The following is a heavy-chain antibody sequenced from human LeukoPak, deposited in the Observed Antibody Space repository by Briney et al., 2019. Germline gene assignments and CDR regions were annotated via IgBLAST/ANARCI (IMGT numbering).Heavy chain of an antibody. J-gene: IGHJ4*02. CDR1: GGSISYYY. CDR2: IYYSGTT. Sequence: SETLSLTCTVSGGSISYYYWSWIRQSPGKGLEWIGYIYYSGTTNYNPSLKSRVTISVDTSKNQFSLQLRSVTAADTAVYYCAKEGKWEGAAHYFDYWGQGTLVTVSS. D-gene: IGHD1-26*01. V-gene: IGHV4-59*01. CDR3: AKEGKWEGAAHYFDY.